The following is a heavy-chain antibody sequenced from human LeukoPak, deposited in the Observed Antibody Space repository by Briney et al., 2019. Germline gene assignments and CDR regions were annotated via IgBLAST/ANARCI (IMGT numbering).Heavy chain of an antibody. D-gene: IGHD2-15*01. CDR3: ARSITVLAALDA. J-gene: IGHJ5*02. CDR2: IIPILGIA. Sequence: SVKVSCKASGGTFSSYTISWVRQAPGQGLEWMGRIIPILGIANYAQKFQGRVTITADKSTSTAYMELSSLRSEDTAVYYCARSITVLAALDAWGQGTLVTVSS. V-gene: IGHV1-69*02. CDR1: GGTFSSYT.